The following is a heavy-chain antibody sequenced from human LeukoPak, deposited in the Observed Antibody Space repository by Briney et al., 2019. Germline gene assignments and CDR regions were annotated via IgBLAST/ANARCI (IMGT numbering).Heavy chain of an antibody. CDR3: ARYNWGVGRSFDI. J-gene: IGHJ3*02. D-gene: IGHD1-20*01. CDR1: GDSVSTNDVA. CDR2: TYYTSKWSN. Sequence: SQTLSLTCAISGDSVSTNDVAWNWIRQSPSRGLEWLGRTYYTSKWSNDYALSVKGRVTISPDTSKNQFSLQMNSVTPEDTAVYYCARYNWGVGRSFDIWGQGTMVTVSS. V-gene: IGHV6-1*01.